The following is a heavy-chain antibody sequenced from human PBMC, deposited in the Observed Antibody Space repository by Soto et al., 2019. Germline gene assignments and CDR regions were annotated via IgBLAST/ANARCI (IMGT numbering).Heavy chain of an antibody. D-gene: IGHD3-16*01. J-gene: IGHJ2*01. CDR2: IYPDGRVT. CDR3: ARVGQGAWYFDL. V-gene: IGHV3-74*01. Sequence: EVQLVESGGGLVQPGGSLTLSCAASGFTFSSYWMHWVRQVPGKGVVWVSRIYPDGRVTNYADSVKGRFTISRDNAKSTLYLQMNSLRPEDTAVYYCARVGQGAWYFDLWGRGTLVTVSS. CDR1: GFTFSSYW.